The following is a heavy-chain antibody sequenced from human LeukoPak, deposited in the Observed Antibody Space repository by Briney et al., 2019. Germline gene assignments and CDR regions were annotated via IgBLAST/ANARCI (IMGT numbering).Heavy chain of an antibody. J-gene: IGHJ2*01. V-gene: IGHV4-59*08. CDR3: ARLINTPGIAVAGTHYWYFDL. CDR2: IYYSGST. Sequence: PSETLSLTCTVSGGSISSYYWSWIRQPPGKGLEWIGYIYYSGSTNYNPSLKSRVTISVDTSKNQFSLKLSSVTAADTAVYYCARLINTPGIAVAGTHYWYFDLWGRGTLVTVSS. D-gene: IGHD6-19*01. CDR1: GGSISSYY.